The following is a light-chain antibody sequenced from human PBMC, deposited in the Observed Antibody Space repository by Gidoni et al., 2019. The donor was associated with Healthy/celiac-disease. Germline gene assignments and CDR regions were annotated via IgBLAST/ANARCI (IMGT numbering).Light chain of an antibody. V-gene: IGLV2-14*01. CDR1: SSDVGGYNY. CDR2: DVS. Sequence: QSALTQPASVSGSPGQSITISCTGTSSDVGGYNYFSWYQQHPGKAPKLMIYDVSNRPSGVSNRFSGSKSGNTASLTIPGLQAEDEADYYCSSYTSSSTDVVFGGGTKLTVL. CDR3: SSYTSSSTDVV. J-gene: IGLJ2*01.